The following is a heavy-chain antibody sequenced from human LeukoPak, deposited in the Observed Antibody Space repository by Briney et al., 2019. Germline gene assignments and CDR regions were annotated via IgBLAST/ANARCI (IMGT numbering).Heavy chain of an antibody. D-gene: IGHD1-26*01. CDR3: ARFWSGSYLRTPYYFDY. CDR1: GGSISSGGYY. Sequence: PSQTLSLTCTVSGGSISSGGYYWSWIRQHPGKGLEWIGYIYYSGSTYYNPSLESRVTISVDTSKNQFSLKLSSVTAADTAVYYCARFWSGSYLRTPYYFDYWGQGTQVTVSS. J-gene: IGHJ4*02. V-gene: IGHV4-31*03. CDR2: IYYSGST.